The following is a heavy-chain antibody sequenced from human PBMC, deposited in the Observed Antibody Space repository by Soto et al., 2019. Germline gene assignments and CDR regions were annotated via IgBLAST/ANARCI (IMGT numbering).Heavy chain of an antibody. CDR3: ARHLALYYDFWSGYFGFSWFDP. CDR1: GFTFSDYY. D-gene: IGHD3-3*01. J-gene: IGHJ5*02. V-gene: IGHV3-11*01. Sequence: PGGSLRLSCAASGFTFSDYYMSWIRQAPGKGLEWVSYISSSGSTIYYADSVKGRFTISRDNAKNSLYLQMNSLRAEDTAVYYCARHLALYYDFWSGYFGFSWFDPWGQGTLVTVSS. CDR2: ISSSGSTI.